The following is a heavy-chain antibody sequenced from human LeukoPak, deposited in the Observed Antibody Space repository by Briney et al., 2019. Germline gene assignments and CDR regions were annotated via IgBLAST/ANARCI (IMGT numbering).Heavy chain of an antibody. V-gene: IGHV1-46*01. CDR1: GYTFTSYY. J-gene: IGHJ3*02. CDR2: INPSGGST. Sequence: ASVKVSCKTSGYTFTSYYMHWVRQAPGQGLEWMGIINPSGGSTSYAQKFQGRVTMTRDTSTSTVYMELSSLRSEDTAVYYCASWEGRRQLVKGYAFDIWGQGTMVTVSS. D-gene: IGHD6-6*01. CDR3: ASWEGRRQLVKGYAFDI.